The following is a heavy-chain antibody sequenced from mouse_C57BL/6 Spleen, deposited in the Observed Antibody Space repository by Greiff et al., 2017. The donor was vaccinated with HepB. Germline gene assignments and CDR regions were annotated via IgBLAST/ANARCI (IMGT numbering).Heavy chain of an antibody. J-gene: IGHJ4*01. Sequence: QVQLKESGPELVKPGASVKISCKASGYAFSDSWMNWVKQRHGKGLEWIGRIYPGDGDTNYNRKFTGKATLTADNSSSTAYMQLSSLTSEDSAVYFWARRGLYYDCEQGYAMDYWGQGTSLTVSS. V-gene: IGHV1-82*01. CDR1: GYAFSDSW. CDR2: IYPGDGDT. D-gene: IGHD2-4*01. CDR3: ARRGLYYDCEQGYAMDY.